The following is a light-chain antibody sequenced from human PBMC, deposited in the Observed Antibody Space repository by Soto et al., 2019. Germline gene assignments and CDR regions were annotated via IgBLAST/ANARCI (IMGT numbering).Light chain of an antibody. V-gene: IGLV2-23*01. J-gene: IGLJ2*01. CDR1: SSGVENYNL. CDR2: EGS. CDR3: SSYAGAVV. Sequence: QSALTQPASVSGSPGQSITLSCTRTSSGVENYNLVSWYQHHPGKAPKLMIYEGSQRPSGVSDRFSGSQSGNTASLTISGLHAEDEAEYYCSSYAGAVVFGGGTKVTVL.